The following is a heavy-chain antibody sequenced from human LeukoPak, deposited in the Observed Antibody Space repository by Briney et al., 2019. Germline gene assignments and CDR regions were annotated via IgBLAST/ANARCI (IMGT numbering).Heavy chain of an antibody. V-gene: IGHV4-34*01. J-gene: IGHJ2*01. CDR2: INHSGST. CDR1: GGSFSGYY. CDR3: ARDLVTTVTPPPYWYFDL. Sequence: SETLSLTCAVYGGSFSGYYWSWIRQPPGKGLEWIGEINHSGSTNYNPSLKSRVTISVDTSKNQFSLKLSSVTAADTAVYYCARDLVTTVTPPPYWYFDLWGRGTLVTVSS. D-gene: IGHD4-17*01.